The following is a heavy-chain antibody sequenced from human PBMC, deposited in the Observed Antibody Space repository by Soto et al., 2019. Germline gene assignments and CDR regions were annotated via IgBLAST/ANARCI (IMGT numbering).Heavy chain of an antibody. CDR1: GFSLTTSGVG. Sequence: QITLKESGPTLVRPTQTLTLTCTFSGFSLTTSGVGVGWIRQLPVKALEWLAVIYWDDYKRYSSSLKSRLTTTKHTSKNHVVLTMTNMEAVDTATSYCAHHPYYGLESYSVDYWGQGTVVTV. CDR2: IYWDDYK. CDR3: AHHPYYGLESYSVDY. J-gene: IGHJ4*02. V-gene: IGHV2-5*02. D-gene: IGHD3-10*01.